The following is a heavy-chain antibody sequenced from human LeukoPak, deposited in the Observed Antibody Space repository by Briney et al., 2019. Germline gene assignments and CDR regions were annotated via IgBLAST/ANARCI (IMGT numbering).Heavy chain of an antibody. CDR1: GGSFSGYY. D-gene: IGHD2-21*01. J-gene: IGHJ6*03. V-gene: IGHV4-34*01. CDR3: ARGLKSVIYYYYMDV. CDR2: INHSGST. Sequence: PSETLSLTCAVYGGSFSGYYWSWIRQPPGKGLEWIGEINHSGSTNYNPSLKSRVTISVDTSKNQFSLKLSSVTAADTAVYYCARGLKSVIYYYYMDVWGKGTTVTVSS.